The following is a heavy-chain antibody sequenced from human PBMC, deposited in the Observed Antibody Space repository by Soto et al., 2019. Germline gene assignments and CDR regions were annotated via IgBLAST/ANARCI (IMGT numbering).Heavy chain of an antibody. V-gene: IGHV3-30*04. CDR2: ISFDGTNK. CDR1: GFTFSNSA. J-gene: IGHJ6*02. CDR3: ARDRLGLIGQQMARFYYYGMDV. Sequence: QVELVESGGGVVQPGTSLSLSCAASGFTFSNSAMHWVRQAPGKGLEWVAVISFDGTNKYYAVSVRGRFTVSRDNFKNTLYLEVNSLRVEDTAVYFCARDRLGLIGQQMARFYYYGMDVWGHGTTVTVSS. D-gene: IGHD6-13*01.